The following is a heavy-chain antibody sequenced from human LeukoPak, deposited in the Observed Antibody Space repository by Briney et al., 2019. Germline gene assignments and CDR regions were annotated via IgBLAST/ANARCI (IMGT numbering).Heavy chain of an antibody. D-gene: IGHD2-15*01. J-gene: IGHJ5*02. Sequence: ASVKASCKASGDTFTNHYIHWVRQAPGQGLEWMGISHSRGGSTSHAQKFQGRVTMTTDTSTRTVYMEVSSLRSEDTGVYYCARSPAYCSGGTGYGHNWFDPWGQGTLVTVPS. CDR2: SHSRGGST. CDR1: GDTFTNHY. V-gene: IGHV1-46*01. CDR3: ARSPAYCSGGTGYGHNWFDP.